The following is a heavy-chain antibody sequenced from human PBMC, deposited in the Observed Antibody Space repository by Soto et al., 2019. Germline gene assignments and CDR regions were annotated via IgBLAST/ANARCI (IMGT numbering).Heavy chain of an antibody. CDR1: SGSISSSNW. V-gene: IGHV4-4*02. J-gene: IGHJ3*02. CDR2: IYHSGST. Sequence: SETLSLTCAVSSGSISSSNWWSWVRQPPGKGLEWIGEIYHSGSTNYNPSLKSRVTISVDKSKNQFSLKLSSVTAADTAVYYCARVSGRGLAFDIWGQGTMVTVSS. D-gene: IGHD3-10*01. CDR3: ARVSGRGLAFDI.